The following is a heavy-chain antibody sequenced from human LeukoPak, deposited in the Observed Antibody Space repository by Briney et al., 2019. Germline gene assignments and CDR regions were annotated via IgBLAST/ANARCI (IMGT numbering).Heavy chain of an antibody. CDR2: IYSGGST. V-gene: IGHV3-66*02. D-gene: IGHD3-3*01. CDR1: GFTVSSNY. J-gene: IGHJ4*02. CDR3: ARAISGYYGY. Sequence: QTGGSLRLSCAASGFTVSSNYMSWVRQAPGKGLEWVSVIYSGGSTYYADSVKGRFTISRDNSKNTLYLQMNSLRAEDTAVYYCARAISGYYGYWGQGTLVTVSS.